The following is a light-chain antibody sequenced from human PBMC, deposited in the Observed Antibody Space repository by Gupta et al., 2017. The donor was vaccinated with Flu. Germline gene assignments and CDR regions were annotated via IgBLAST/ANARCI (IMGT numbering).Light chain of an antibody. Sequence: DIQMTQFPSSVSSSLGDRVTITCRASQAINTYLSWYQQKPGEAPQLLIYAASKLHSGVSSRFSGSGSRTDFTLTIDNLQTEDIATYYCLQTYSIPRTFGQGTRV. CDR2: AAS. V-gene: IGKV1-39*01. CDR3: LQTYSIPRT. J-gene: IGKJ1*01. CDR1: QAINTY.